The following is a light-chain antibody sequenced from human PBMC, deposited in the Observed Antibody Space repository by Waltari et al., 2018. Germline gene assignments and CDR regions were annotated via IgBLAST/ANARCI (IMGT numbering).Light chain of an antibody. CDR2: RNR. Sequence: QSVLAQPPSASGTPGQRVIISCSGSRSNLQHGFSVWYQQSPGTAPNVLLQRNRTRPSGVPDRFSGSKSGTSASLAISGLRPEDEADYYCAAWDGTLSAVAFGGGTKLTVL. CDR3: AAWDGTLSAVA. CDR1: RSNLQHGF. J-gene: IGLJ2*01. V-gene: IGLV1-47*01.